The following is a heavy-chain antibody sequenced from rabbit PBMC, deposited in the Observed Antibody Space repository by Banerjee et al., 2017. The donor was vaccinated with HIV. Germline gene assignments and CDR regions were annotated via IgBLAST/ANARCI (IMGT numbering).Heavy chain of an antibody. CDR1: GFSFSSSYY. CDR2: IGTGSGST. CDR3: ARDDDSGYDYIYGYAYYGMDL. V-gene: IGHV1S40*01. D-gene: IGHD6-1*01. J-gene: IGHJ6*01. Sequence: QSLEESGGDLVKPGASLTLTCTASGFSFSSSYYMCWVRQAPGKGLEWIGCIGTGSGSTYNASWAKGRFTISKTSSTTVTLQMTSLTAADTATYFCARDDDSGYDYIYGYAYYGMDLWGQGTLVTVS.